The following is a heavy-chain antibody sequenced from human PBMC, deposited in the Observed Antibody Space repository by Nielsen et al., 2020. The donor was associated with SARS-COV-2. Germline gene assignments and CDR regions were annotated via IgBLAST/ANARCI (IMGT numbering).Heavy chain of an antibody. CDR1: GGSISNNY. V-gene: IGHV4-59*08. Sequence: SETLSLTCTVSGGSISNNYWSWVRKPPGEGLEWIGYILNSGSTSYNPAFKSRVTISVDTSKKQFSLRLKSVTAADTAVYYCARLYCSSNTCYSLFDYMDDWGRGTTVTVSS. CDR3: ARLYCSSNTCYSLFDYMDD. CDR2: ILNSGST. J-gene: IGHJ6*03. D-gene: IGHD2-2*01.